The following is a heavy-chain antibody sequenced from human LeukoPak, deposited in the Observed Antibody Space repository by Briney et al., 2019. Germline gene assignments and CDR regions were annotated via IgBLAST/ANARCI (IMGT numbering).Heavy chain of an antibody. CDR1: GFTFSSYA. J-gene: IGHJ4*02. CDR2: ISGSGGST. D-gene: IGHD3-10*01. Sequence: GGSLRLSCAASGFTFSSYAMSWVRQAPGKGLEWVSAISGSGGSTYYADPVKGRFTISRDNSKNTLYLQMNSLRAEDTAVYYCAKDRKSVLLWFGEFGYWGQGTLVTVSS. V-gene: IGHV3-23*01. CDR3: AKDRKSVLLWFGEFGY.